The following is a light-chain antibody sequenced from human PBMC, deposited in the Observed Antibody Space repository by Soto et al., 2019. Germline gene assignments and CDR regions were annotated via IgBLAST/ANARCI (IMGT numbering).Light chain of an antibody. CDR1: SSDFCGYNY. Sequence: QSELTQPASVSGSPGQSITISCTGTSSDFCGYNYVSWYQQHPGKAPKLMIYEVSNRPSGVSNRFSGSKSGNTASLTISGLQAEDEADYYCSSYTSSSTLVFGTGTKVTV. CDR3: SSYTSSSTLV. CDR2: EVS. V-gene: IGLV2-14*01. J-gene: IGLJ1*01.